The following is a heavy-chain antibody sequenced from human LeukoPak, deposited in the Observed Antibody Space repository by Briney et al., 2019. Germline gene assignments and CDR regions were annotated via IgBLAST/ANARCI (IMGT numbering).Heavy chain of an antibody. CDR2: ISSSGSTI. CDR3: ARGAIETTRWFDP. CDR1: GFTFSNYE. J-gene: IGHJ5*02. Sequence: GGSLRLSCAASGFTFSNYEMNWIRQAPGKGLEWVSYISSSGSTIYYADSVKGRSTISRDNAKNSLYLQMNGLRAEDTAAYYCARGAIETTRWFDPWGQGTLVTVSS. V-gene: IGHV3-48*03. D-gene: IGHD1-7*01.